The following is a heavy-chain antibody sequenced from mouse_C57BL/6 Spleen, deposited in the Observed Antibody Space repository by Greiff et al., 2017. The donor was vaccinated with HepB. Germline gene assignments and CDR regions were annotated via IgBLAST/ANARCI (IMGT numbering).Heavy chain of an antibody. Sequence: EVQLQQSGPGLAKPSQTLSLTCSVTGYSITSDYWNWIRKFPGNKLEYMGYISYSGSTYYNPYLKSRISITRDTSKNQYYLQLNSVTTEDTATYYCARGGYYGNYSWYFDVWGTGTTVTVSS. CDR3: ARGGYYGNYSWYFDV. CDR2: ISYSGST. V-gene: IGHV3-8*01. J-gene: IGHJ1*03. D-gene: IGHD2-1*01. CDR1: GYSITSDY.